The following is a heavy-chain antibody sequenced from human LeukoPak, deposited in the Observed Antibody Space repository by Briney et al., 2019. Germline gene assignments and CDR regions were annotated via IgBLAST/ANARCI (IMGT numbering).Heavy chain of an antibody. CDR2: ISAYSDNT. CDR3: ARGCYGESSSSWYWFDP. V-gene: IGHV1-18*01. J-gene: IGHJ5*02. Sequence: GASVKVSCKASGYTFTSYGITWVRQAPGQGLEWMGWISAYSDNTHYAQKFQGTVTMTTDTSTSTAYMELSSLRSEDTAVYYCARGCYGESSSSWYWFDPWGQGTLVTVSS. D-gene: IGHD6-13*01. CDR1: GYTFTSYG.